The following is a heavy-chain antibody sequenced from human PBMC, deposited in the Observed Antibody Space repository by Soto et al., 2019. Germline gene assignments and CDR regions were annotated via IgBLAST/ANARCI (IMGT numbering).Heavy chain of an antibody. CDR3: ARGRSITMLRGAPPDY. V-gene: IGHV4-34*01. CDR2: INQSGGT. CDR1: GGSFSGYY. Sequence: PSETLSLTCAVYGGSFSGYYWNWIRQPPGKGLEWIGEINQSGGTHYNPSLKSRVTISVDTSKNQFSLKLSSVTATDTAVYYCARGRSITMLRGAPPDYWGQGTLVTVS. J-gene: IGHJ4*02. D-gene: IGHD3-10*01.